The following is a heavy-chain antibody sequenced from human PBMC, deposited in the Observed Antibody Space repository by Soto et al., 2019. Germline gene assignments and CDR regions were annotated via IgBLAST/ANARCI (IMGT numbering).Heavy chain of an antibody. D-gene: IGHD1-7*01. V-gene: IGHV3-11*05. CDR3: ARDNYCKMDV. CDR1: GFIFSDYY. Sequence: QVQLVESGGGLVKPGGSLRLSCAASGFIFSDYYMTWIRQSPGKGLEWISYISNSGITNYSDSVKGRFTISRDNAKNSLYLQMDSPRAEDTDVYYCARDNYCKMDVVGQWTTVPVSS. J-gene: IGHJ6*02. CDR2: ISNSGIT.